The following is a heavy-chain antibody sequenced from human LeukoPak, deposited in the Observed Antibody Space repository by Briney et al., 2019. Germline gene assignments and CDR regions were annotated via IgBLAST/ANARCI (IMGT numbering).Heavy chain of an antibody. CDR3: ARETYCSSTSCPLDY. J-gene: IGHJ4*02. CDR2: ISAYNGNT. V-gene: IGHV1-18*01. Sequence: ASVKVSCKASGYTFTSYGISWVRQAPGQGLEWMGWISAYNGNTNYAQKLQGRVTMTTDTSTSTAYMELRSLRSDDTAVYYCARETYCSSTSCPLDYWGQGTLVTVSS. D-gene: IGHD2-2*01. CDR1: GYTFTSYG.